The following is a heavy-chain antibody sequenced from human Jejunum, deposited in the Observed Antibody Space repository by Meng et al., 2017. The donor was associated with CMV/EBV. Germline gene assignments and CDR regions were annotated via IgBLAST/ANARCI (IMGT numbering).Heavy chain of an antibody. Sequence: SGGSCNSYANTWVRQAPGQGLEWMGGIIPVFGTPNYAQKFQGRVTITTDESTTTAYMELSSLTSQDTAVYYCAKSSAGHYVLDYADSWGQGTLVTVSS. V-gene: IGHV1-69*05. J-gene: IGHJ5*01. CDR1: GGSCNSYA. CDR2: IIPVFGTP. D-gene: IGHD2-8*02. CDR3: AKSSAGHYVLDYADS.